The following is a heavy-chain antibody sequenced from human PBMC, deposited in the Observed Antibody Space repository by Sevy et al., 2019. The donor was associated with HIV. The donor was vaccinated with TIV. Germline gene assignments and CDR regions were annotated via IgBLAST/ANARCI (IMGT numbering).Heavy chain of an antibody. J-gene: IGHJ4*02. D-gene: IGHD3-3*01. CDR2: INPNSGST. CDR3: ATSRPDYDFWSGYSAYYFDY. Sequence: ASVKVSCKASGYTFTGYYMHWVRQAPGQGLEWMGWINPNSGSTNYAQKFQGRVTMTRDTSISTAYMELSRLRSDDTAVYYCATSRPDYDFWSGYSAYYFDYWGQGTLVTVSS. V-gene: IGHV1-2*02. CDR1: GYTFTGYY.